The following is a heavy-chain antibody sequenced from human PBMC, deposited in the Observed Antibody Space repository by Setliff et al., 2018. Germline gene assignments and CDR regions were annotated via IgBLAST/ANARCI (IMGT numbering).Heavy chain of an antibody. D-gene: IGHD3-10*01. CDR2: IYHAGST. V-gene: IGHV4-30-2*01. Sequence: SETLSLTCTVSGGFISSGSYYWSWIRQPPGKGLEWIGYIYHAGSTYYNPSLESRVTISIDKPNKQFSLKLSSVTAADTAVYYCARDHGRITMVRGVLWGQGTLVTVSS. CDR3: ARDHGRITMVRGVL. CDR1: GGFISSGSYY. J-gene: IGHJ4*02.